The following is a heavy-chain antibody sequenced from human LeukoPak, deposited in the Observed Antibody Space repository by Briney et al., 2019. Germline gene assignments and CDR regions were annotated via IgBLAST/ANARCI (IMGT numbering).Heavy chain of an antibody. J-gene: IGHJ3*02. D-gene: IGHD1-14*01. CDR2: IYYSGST. Sequence: SETLSLTCTVSGGSISSYYWSWIRQPPGKGLEWIGYIYYSGSTNYNPSLKSRVTISVDTSKNQFSLKLSSVTAADTAVYYCAREGNRYDAFDIWGQGTMVTVPS. V-gene: IGHV4-59*01. CDR3: AREGNRYDAFDI. CDR1: GGSISSYY.